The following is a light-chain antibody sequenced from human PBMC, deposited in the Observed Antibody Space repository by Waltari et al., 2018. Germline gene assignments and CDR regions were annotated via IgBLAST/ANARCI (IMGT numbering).Light chain of an antibody. CDR1: SSNIGNNY. V-gene: IGLV1-47*01. CDR2: RNN. Sequence: GQRVTISCSGSSSNIGNNYLYWYQQLPGTAPKVLIYRNNQRPLGVPDRVSGSKSGTSASLAISGLRFEDEADYYCAAWDDSLGGWVFGGGTKVTVL. J-gene: IGLJ3*02. CDR3: AAWDDSLGGWV.